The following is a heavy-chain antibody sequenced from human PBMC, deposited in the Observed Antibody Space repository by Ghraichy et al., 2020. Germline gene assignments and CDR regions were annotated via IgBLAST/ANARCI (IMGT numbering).Heavy chain of an antibody. J-gene: IGHJ6*02. Sequence: ASVKVSCKASGYTFTGYYMHWVRQAPGQGLEWMGWINPNSGGTNYAQKFQGWVTMTRDTSISTAYMELSRLRSDDTAVYYCARAPRPGDGYNYYYYYYGMDVWGQGTTVTVSS. CDR2: INPNSGGT. CDR3: ARAPRPGDGYNYYYYYYGMDV. D-gene: IGHD5-24*01. CDR1: GYTFTGYY. V-gene: IGHV1-2*04.